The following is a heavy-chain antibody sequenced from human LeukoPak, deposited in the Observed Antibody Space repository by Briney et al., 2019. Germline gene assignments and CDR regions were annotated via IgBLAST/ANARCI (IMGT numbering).Heavy chain of an antibody. J-gene: IGHJ6*02. CDR2: ISSSSSYI. D-gene: IGHD5-18*01. CDR3: ARYSYGTYYYGMDV. CDR1: GFTFSSYS. Sequence: GGSLRLSCAASGFTFSSYSMNWVRQAPGKGLEWVSSISSSSSYIYYADSVKGRFTTSRDNAKNSLYLQMNSLRAEDTAVYYCARYSYGTYYYGMDVWGQGTTVTVSS. V-gene: IGHV3-21*01.